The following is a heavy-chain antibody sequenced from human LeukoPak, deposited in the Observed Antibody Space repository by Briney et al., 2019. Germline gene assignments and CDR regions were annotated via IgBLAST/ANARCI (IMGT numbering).Heavy chain of an antibody. J-gene: IGHJ4*02. Sequence: SETLSLTCTVSGGSISSGGYYWSWIRQPPGKGLEWIGYIYHSGSTYYNPSLKSRVTISVDRSKNQFSLKLSSVTAADTAVYYCARSIVGATKGYFDYWGQGTLVTVSS. D-gene: IGHD1-26*01. CDR3: ARSIVGATKGYFDY. V-gene: IGHV4-30-2*01. CDR1: GGSISSGGYY. CDR2: IYHSGST.